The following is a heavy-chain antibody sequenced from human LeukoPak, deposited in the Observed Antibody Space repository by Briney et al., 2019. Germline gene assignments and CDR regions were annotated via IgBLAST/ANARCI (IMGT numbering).Heavy chain of an antibody. Sequence: PSETLSLTCAVSGGSISSAGYYWTWIRQHPGKGLEWIGYLYYSGNWFYNPSLESRVTISVDTSKNQFSLKLNSLSAADTAVYYCARGSAYSYGYRTGYYFDYWGQGALVTVSS. CDR3: ARGSAYSYGYRTGYYFDY. CDR1: GGSISSAGYY. J-gene: IGHJ4*02. D-gene: IGHD5-18*01. V-gene: IGHV4-31*11. CDR2: LYYSGNW.